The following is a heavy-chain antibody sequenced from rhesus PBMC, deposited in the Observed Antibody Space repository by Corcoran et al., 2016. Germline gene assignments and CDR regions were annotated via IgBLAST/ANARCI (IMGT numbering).Heavy chain of an antibody. Sequence: EVQLVESGGGLAKPGGSLRLSCAASGFTFSSYWMNWVRQTPGKGWEWISDINSGGGRTDYADSGKGRVTISRDNSKNTLYLQMNRLRAEDTAVYYCAKRGYCTSTTCYVPFDYCGQGVLVTVSS. V-gene: IGHV3S42*01. CDR3: AKRGYCTSTTCYVPFDY. CDR2: INSGGGRT. J-gene: IGHJ4*01. D-gene: IGHD2-2*01. CDR1: GFTFSSYW.